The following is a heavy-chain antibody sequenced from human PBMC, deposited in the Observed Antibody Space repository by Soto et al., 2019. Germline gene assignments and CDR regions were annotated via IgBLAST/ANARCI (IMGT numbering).Heavy chain of an antibody. CDR1: GFTFSSYA. J-gene: IGHJ4*02. V-gene: IGHV3-30-3*01. CDR2: ISYDGSNK. CDR3: ARADYYDEGIYY. Sequence: QVQLVESGGGVVQPGRSLRLSCAASGFTFSSYAMHWVRQAPGKGLEWVAVISYDGSNKYYADSVKGRFTISRDNSKNTLYLQMNSLRAEDTAVYYCARADYYDEGIYYWGQGTLVTVSS. D-gene: IGHD3-22*01.